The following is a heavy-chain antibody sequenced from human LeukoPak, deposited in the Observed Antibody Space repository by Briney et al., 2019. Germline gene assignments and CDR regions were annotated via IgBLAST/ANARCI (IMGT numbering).Heavy chain of an antibody. CDR2: ITAIDGRT. V-gene: IGHV3-23*01. J-gene: IGHJ4*02. Sequence: GGSLRLPCVASGFTFSSTTMGWVRQAPGRGLEWVSSITAIDGRTYYADSVRGRFTVSRDNSKNTVYLQLNSLRAGDTAIYYCTKDRRGPAAGTWYFDSWGQGTLVTVSS. CDR3: TKDRRGPAAGTWYFDS. CDR1: GFTFSSTT. D-gene: IGHD6-13*01.